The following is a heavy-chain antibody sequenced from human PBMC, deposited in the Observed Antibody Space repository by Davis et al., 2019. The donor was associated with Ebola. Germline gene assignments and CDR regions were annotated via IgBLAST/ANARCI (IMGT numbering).Heavy chain of an antibody. V-gene: IGHV3-NL1*01. CDR3: GVQGDY. CDR1: GFTFSSYG. J-gene: IGHJ4*02. Sequence: GGSLRLSCAASGFTFSSYGMHWVRQAPGKGLEWVSVIYNGGRTFYADSVKGRFTISRHNLKNMLYLQMNSLRPEDTAVYYCGVQGDYWGQGTLVTVSS. CDR2: IYNGGRT.